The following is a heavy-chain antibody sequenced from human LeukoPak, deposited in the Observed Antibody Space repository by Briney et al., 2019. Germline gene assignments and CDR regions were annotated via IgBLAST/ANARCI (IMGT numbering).Heavy chain of an antibody. CDR3: AREVRRGWFDP. CDR2: MNPNSGNT. J-gene: IGHJ5*02. CDR1: GYTFTSYD. V-gene: IGHV1-8*01. Sequence: ASVKVSCKASGYTFTSYDINWVRQATGQGLEWMGWMNPNSGNTGYAQKFQGRVTMTRDTSTSTVYMELSSLRSEDTAVYYCAREVRRGWFDPWGQGTLVTVSS.